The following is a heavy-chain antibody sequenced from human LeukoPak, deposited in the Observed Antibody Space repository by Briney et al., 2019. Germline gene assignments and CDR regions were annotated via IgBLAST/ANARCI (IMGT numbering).Heavy chain of an antibody. CDR2: INHSGSV. J-gene: IGHJ5*02. CDR3: ARRRYYYGSGRISGNNWFDP. Sequence: SGTLSLTCAVYVGSFIGYYWRWLRPPPGRGLEWIGEINHSGSVNYVPSLTSRVTISVDTSKHPFSLKLSSVTAADTAVYYCARRRYYYGSGRISGNNWFDPWGQGTLVTVSS. V-gene: IGHV4-34*01. D-gene: IGHD3-10*01. CDR1: VGSFIGYY.